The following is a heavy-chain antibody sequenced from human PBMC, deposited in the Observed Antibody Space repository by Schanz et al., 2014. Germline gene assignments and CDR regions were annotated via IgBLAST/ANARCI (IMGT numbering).Heavy chain of an antibody. J-gene: IGHJ4*02. Sequence: QVQLVQSGAEVKKPGASVKVSCKASGYTFTSYGISWVRQAPGQGLEWMGWINTGSGDTKYSQNFQGRVTITRDTSASTAYMELSSLRSEDTAVYSCARGIGGYGANNYFDYWGQGTLVTGSS. V-gene: IGHV1-18*01. CDR1: GYTFTSYG. D-gene: IGHD5-12*01. CDR2: INTGSGDT. CDR3: ARGIGGYGANNYFDY.